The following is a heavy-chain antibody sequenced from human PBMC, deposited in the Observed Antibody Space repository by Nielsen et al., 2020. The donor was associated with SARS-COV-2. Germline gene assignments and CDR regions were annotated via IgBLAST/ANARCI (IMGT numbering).Heavy chain of an antibody. CDR3: ARVVHCSSTSCYYWGSGWYNWFDP. D-gene: IGHD2-2*01. V-gene: IGHV4-38-2*02. Sequence: SETLSLTCTVSGYSISSGYYWGWIRQPPGKGLEWIGSIYHSGSTYYNPSLKSRVTISVDTSKNQFSLKLSSVTAADTAVYYCARVVHCSSTSCYYWGSGWYNWFDPWGQGTLVTVSS. CDR1: GYSISSGYY. CDR2: IYHSGST. J-gene: IGHJ5*02.